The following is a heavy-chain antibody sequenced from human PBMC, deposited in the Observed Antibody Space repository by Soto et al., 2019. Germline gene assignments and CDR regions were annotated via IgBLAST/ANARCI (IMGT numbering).Heavy chain of an antibody. J-gene: IGHJ6*02. CDR3: ARCLYYDILTGYFPYYYYYGMDV. CDR2: IYPGDSDT. D-gene: IGHD3-9*01. V-gene: IGHV5-51*01. Sequence: PGESLKISCKGSGYSFTSYWIGCVRQMPGKGLEWMGIIYPGDSDTRYSPSFQGQVTISADKSISTAYLQWSSLKASDTAMYYCARCLYYDILTGYFPYYYYYGMDVWGQGTTVTVSS. CDR1: GYSFTSYW.